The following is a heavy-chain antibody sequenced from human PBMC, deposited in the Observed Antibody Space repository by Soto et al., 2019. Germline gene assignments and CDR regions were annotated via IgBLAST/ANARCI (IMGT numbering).Heavy chain of an antibody. J-gene: IGHJ4*02. Sequence: QVQLQESRPGLVKPSGTLSLTCAVSGGSISSSNWWSWFRQPQGKGLEWIGEIYHSGSTNYNPSLKSRVTISVDKSKNQFSLKLSSVTAADTAVYYCAREGRIQLWSRGLFDYWGQGTLVTVSS. V-gene: IGHV4-4*02. D-gene: IGHD5-18*01. CDR1: GGSISSSNW. CDR3: AREGRIQLWSRGLFDY. CDR2: IYHSGST.